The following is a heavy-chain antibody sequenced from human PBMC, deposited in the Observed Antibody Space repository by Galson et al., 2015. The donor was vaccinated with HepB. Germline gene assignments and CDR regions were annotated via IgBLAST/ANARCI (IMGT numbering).Heavy chain of an antibody. D-gene: IGHD3-9*01. CDR1: GYIFTSYG. V-gene: IGHV1-18*01. J-gene: IGHJ6*02. CDR3: ARDQLYHDILTGHSAAFFYYGMDV. CDR2: ISADNGDT. Sequence: SVKVSCKASGYIFTSYGLNWVRQAPGQGLEWMGWISADNGDTKYAQKMQGRVTMTTETSTSTAYMELTSLRSDDTAVYFCARDQLYHDILTGHSAAFFYYGMDVWGQGTTVTVSS.